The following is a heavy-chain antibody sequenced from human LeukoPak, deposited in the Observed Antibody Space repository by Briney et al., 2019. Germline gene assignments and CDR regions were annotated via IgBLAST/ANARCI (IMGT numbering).Heavy chain of an antibody. CDR1: GGTFSSYA. Sequence: SVKVSCRASGGTFSSYAISWVRQAPGQGLEWMGRIIPIFGIANYAQKFQGRVTITADKSTSTAYMELSSLRSEDTAVYYCASGGPEMATIGGDYFDYWGQGTLVTVSS. CDR2: IIPIFGIA. J-gene: IGHJ4*02. D-gene: IGHD5-24*01. V-gene: IGHV1-69*04. CDR3: ASGGPEMATIGGDYFDY.